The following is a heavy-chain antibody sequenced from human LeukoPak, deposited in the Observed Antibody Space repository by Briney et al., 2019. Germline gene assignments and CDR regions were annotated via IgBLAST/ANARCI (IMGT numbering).Heavy chain of an antibody. CDR2: INSDGSST. CDR1: GFTFSSYW. J-gene: IGHJ4*02. CDR3: VRDPNYSENFDY. V-gene: IGHV3-74*01. Sequence: GGSLRLSCAASGFTFSSYWMHWVRQAPGKGLVWVSRINSDGSSTTYADSVKGRFTISRDNAKNTLYLQMNSLRAEDTAVYYCVRDPNYSENFDYWGQGALVTV. D-gene: IGHD2-21*01.